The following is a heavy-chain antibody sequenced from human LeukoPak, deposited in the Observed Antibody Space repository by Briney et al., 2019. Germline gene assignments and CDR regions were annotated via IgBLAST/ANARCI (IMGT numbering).Heavy chain of an antibody. V-gene: IGHV3-30-3*01. Sequence: PGGSLRLSCAASGFTFSSYAMHWVRQAPGKGLEWVAVISYDGSNKYYADSVKGRFTISRDNSKNTLYLQMNSLRAEDTAVYYCARAGDSSLAAAGTEDDYWGQGTLVTVSS. CDR2: ISYDGSNK. J-gene: IGHJ4*02. CDR3: ARAGDSSLAAAGTEDDY. CDR1: GFTFSSYA. D-gene: IGHD6-13*01.